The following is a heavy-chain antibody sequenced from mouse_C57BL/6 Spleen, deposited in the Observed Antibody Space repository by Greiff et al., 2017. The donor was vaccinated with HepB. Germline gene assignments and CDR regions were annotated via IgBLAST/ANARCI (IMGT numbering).Heavy chain of an antibody. CDR1: GYAFSSSW. D-gene: IGHD4-1*01. CDR2: IYPGDGDT. CDR3: ARNNWPYAMDY. J-gene: IGHJ4*01. Sequence: QVQLQQSGPELVKPGASVKISCKASGYAFSSSWMNWVKQRPGKGLEWIGRIYPGDGDTNYNGKFKGKATLTADKSSSTAYMQLSSLTSEDSAVYFCARNNWPYAMDYWGQGTSVTVSS. V-gene: IGHV1-82*01.